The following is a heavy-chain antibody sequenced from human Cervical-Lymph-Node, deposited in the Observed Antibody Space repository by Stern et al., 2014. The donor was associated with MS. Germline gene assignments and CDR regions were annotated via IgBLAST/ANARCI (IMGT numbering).Heavy chain of an antibody. CDR2: IYPGDSDT. J-gene: IGHJ4*02. D-gene: IGHD3-22*01. V-gene: IGHV5-51*01. CDR1: GYSFTSYW. Sequence: EVQLVESGAEVKKPGESLKISCKGSGYSFTSYWIGWVRQMPGKGLEWLGSIYPGDSDTRYSPSFQGQVTISADKSISTAYLQWSSLKASDTAMYYCARAAYYYDSSAVFRGFDYWGQGTLVTVSS. CDR3: ARAAYYYDSSAVFRGFDY.